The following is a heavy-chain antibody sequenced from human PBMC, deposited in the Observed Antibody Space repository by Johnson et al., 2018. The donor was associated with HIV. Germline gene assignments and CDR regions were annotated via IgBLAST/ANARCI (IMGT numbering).Heavy chain of an antibody. CDR3: TRQADI. J-gene: IGHJ3*02. Sequence: QVQLVESGGGVVRPGGSLRLSCAASGFTFDDYGMHWVRQAPGKGLEWVAFIRYDGSSKYYADSVKGRFTVSRDNSKNTLYLQMKSLRAEDTAVYYCTRQADIWGQGTMVTVSS. CDR2: IRYDGSSK. CDR1: GFTFDDYG. V-gene: IGHV3-33*08.